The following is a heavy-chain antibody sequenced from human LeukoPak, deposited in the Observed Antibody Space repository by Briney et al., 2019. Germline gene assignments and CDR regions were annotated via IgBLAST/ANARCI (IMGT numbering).Heavy chain of an antibody. CDR2: IIPILGIA. CDR3: AREGSDSRGWYGHAFDI. V-gene: IGHV1-69*04. Sequence: SVKVSCKASGGTFSNYAISWVRQAPGQGLEWMGRIIPILGIANYAQKFQGRVTITADKSTSTAYMELSSLRSEDTAVYYCAREGSDSRGWYGHAFDIWGQGTMVTVSS. CDR1: GGTFSNYA. D-gene: IGHD6-19*01. J-gene: IGHJ3*02.